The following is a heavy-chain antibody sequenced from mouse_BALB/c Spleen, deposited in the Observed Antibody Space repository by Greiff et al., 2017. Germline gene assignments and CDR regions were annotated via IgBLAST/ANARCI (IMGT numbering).Heavy chain of an antibody. V-gene: IGHV1S127*01. D-gene: IGHD2-4*01. CDR2: IDPSDSYT. CDR1: GYTFTSYW. Sequence: VQLQQSGAELVKPGASVKMSCKASGYTFTSYWMHWVKQRPGQGLEWIGVIDPSDSYTSYNQKFKGKATLTVDTSSSTAYMQLSSLTSEDSAVYYCTRATMITTRGYYFDYWGQGTTLTVSS. CDR3: TRATMITTRGYYFDY. J-gene: IGHJ2*01.